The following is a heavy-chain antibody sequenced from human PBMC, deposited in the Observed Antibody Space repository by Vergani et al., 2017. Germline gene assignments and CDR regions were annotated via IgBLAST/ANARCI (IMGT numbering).Heavy chain of an antibody. CDR3: ARAPYDFWSGSITYYFDY. Sequence: QVQLQQWGAGLLKPSETLSLTCAVYGGCFSGYYWSWIRQPPGKGLEWIGEINHSGSTNYNPSLKSRVTISVDTSKNQFSLKLSSVTAADTAVYYCARAPYDFWSGSITYYFDYWGQGTLVTVSS. CDR2: INHSGST. V-gene: IGHV4-34*01. D-gene: IGHD3-3*01. J-gene: IGHJ4*02. CDR1: GGCFSGYY.